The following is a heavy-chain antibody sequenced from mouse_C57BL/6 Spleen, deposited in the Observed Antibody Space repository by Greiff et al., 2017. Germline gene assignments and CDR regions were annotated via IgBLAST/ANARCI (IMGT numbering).Heavy chain of an antibody. J-gene: IGHJ3*01. V-gene: IGHV1-72*01. CDR3: ARWGYGSSSFAY. CDR2: IAPNSGGN. Sequence: QVQLQQPGAELVKPWASVTLSCKASGYTFTSYWMHWVKQRPGRGLAWIGRIAPNSGGNKYNDKFKSKATLTVDKPSSTAYRQLSSLTSEDSVVYYCARWGYGSSSFAYWGQGTLVTGSA. D-gene: IGHD1-1*01. CDR1: GYTFTSYW.